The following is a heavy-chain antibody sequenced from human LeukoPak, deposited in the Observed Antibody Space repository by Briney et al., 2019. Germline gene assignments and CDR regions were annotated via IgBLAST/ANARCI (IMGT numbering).Heavy chain of an antibody. Sequence: GGSLRLSCAASGFTFSSYEMSWVRQAPGKGLEWVSAISGSGDSTYYADSVKGRFTISRDNSKNTLYLQMNSLRAEDTAVYYCAKLRQGYDILTGYYTTPDYWGQGTLVTVSS. V-gene: IGHV3-23*01. J-gene: IGHJ4*02. CDR1: GFTFSSYE. CDR2: ISGSGDST. CDR3: AKLRQGYDILTGYYTTPDY. D-gene: IGHD3-9*01.